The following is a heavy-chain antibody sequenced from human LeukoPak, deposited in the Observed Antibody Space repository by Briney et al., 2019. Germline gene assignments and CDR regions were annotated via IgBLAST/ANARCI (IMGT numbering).Heavy chain of an antibody. CDR1: SYTFTNYG. CDR3: ARDGPYYGSGRGSAFDI. J-gene: IGHJ3*02. Sequence: ASVKVSCKASSYTFTNYGISWVRQAPGQGLEWMGWISAYNGNTNYAQKLRGRVTMTTDTSTTTAYMELRSLRSDDTAVYYCARDGPYYGSGRGSAFDIWGQGTMVTVSS. V-gene: IGHV1-18*01. D-gene: IGHD3-10*01. CDR2: ISAYNGNT.